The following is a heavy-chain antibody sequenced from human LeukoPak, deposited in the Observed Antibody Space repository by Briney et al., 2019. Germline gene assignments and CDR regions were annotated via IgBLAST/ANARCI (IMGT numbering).Heavy chain of an antibody. D-gene: IGHD6-13*01. J-gene: IGHJ4*02. CDR2: ISPNSGGT. V-gene: IGHV1-2*06. CDR1: GYTFTGYY. CDR3: AGSAAAGQFDY. Sequence: ASVKVSCKASGYTFTGYYMHWVRQAPGQGLEWMGRISPNSGGTNYAQKFQGRVTMTRDTSISTAYMELSRLRSDDTAVYYCAGSAAAGQFDYWGQGTLVTVSS.